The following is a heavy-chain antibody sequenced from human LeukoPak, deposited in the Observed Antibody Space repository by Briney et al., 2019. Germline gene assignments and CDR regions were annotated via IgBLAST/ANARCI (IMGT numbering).Heavy chain of an antibody. CDR3: ARSSNGTTYYYYYYGMDV. D-gene: IGHD1-1*01. J-gene: IGHJ6*02. CDR2: IIPIFGTA. CDR1: GGTFSSYA. Sequence: SVKVSCKASGGTFSSYAISWVRQAPGQGLEWMGGIIPIFGTANYAQKFRGRVTVTADESTSTAYMELSSLRSEDTAVYYCARSSNGTTYYYYYYGMDVWGQGTTVTVSS. V-gene: IGHV1-69*13.